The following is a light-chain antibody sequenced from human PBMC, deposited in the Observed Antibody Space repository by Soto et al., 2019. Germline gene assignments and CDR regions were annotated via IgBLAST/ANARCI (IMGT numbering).Light chain of an antibody. Sequence: DIQMTQSPSTLSASVGDRVTITCRASQSISSWLAWYQQKPGKAPKLLIYDASSLESGVPSRFSGSGSETEFALTISSLQPDDFATYYCQQYNSYSYTLGQGTKLEIK. CDR3: QQYNSYSYT. J-gene: IGKJ2*01. CDR2: DAS. V-gene: IGKV1-5*01. CDR1: QSISSW.